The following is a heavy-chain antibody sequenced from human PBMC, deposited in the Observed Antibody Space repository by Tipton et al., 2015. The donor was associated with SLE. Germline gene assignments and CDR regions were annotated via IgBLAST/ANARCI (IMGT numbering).Heavy chain of an antibody. CDR2: IWHDGSNE. Sequence: LSLTCTVSGGSISSFSWSWIRQPPGKGLEWVAVIWHDGSNEYYGDYVKGRFTISRDNSRDTVYLQMDSLRAEDTAVYYCARGFQQGFDYWGQGTLVTVSS. D-gene: IGHD6-13*01. CDR3: ARGFQQGFDY. CDR1: GGSISSFS. J-gene: IGHJ4*02. V-gene: IGHV3-33*08.